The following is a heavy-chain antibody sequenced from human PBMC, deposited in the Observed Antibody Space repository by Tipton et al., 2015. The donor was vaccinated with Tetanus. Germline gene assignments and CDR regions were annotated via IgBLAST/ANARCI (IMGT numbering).Heavy chain of an antibody. V-gene: IGHV4-59*01. Sequence: TLSLTCTVSGGSISHYYWSWIRQPPGKRLEWIGSIYYTGRTDYNPSLKSRVTISLDTSKNQFSLKLSSVTAADTAVYYCARTQGSALIDYWGQGTLATVSS. CDR1: GGSISHYY. CDR3: ARTQGSALIDY. D-gene: IGHD2-8*01. J-gene: IGHJ4*02. CDR2: IYYTGRT.